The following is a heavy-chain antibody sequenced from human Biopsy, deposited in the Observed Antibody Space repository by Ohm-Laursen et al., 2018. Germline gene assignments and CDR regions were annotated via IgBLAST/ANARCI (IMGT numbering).Heavy chain of an antibody. CDR1: GFTFDDYG. J-gene: IGHJ6*02. Sequence: GSLRLSCTATGFTFDDYGMHWVRQAPGKGLEWVSLISWDGRTRYYADSVKGRFTISRDNSKNSLYLQMKSLRVEDTALYYCARAFRGQYFYYYYGMDVWGQGTTVTVSS. CDR2: ISWDGRTR. D-gene: IGHD3-9*01. CDR3: ARAFRGQYFYYYYGMDV. V-gene: IGHV3-43D*04.